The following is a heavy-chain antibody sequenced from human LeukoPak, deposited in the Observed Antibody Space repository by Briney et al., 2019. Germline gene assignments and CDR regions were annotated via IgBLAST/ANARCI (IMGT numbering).Heavy chain of an antibody. V-gene: IGHV4-31*03. Sequence: PSETLSLTCTVSGGSISSGGYYWSWIRQHPGKGLEWIGYIYYSGSTYYNPSLKSRVTISVDTSKNQFSLKLSSVTAADTAVYYCARVSGAAAGTGFDYWGQGTLVTVSS. D-gene: IGHD6-13*01. CDR3: ARVSGAAAGTGFDY. CDR2: IYYSGST. CDR1: GGSISSGGYY. J-gene: IGHJ4*02.